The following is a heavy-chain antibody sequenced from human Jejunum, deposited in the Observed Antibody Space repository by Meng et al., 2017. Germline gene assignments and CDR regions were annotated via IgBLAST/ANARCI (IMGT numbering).Heavy chain of an antibody. CDR3: VRGEFAMLARFDF. J-gene: IGHJ4*02. CDR2: IYNGGNT. Sequence: QLQLQESGPGLVKPSETLSISCTVSGGSISSRSYYWVWIRQSPGKGLEWIGQIYNGGNTNYNPSLNRRVTMSVDESTNQMSLKLTSVTAVDTAVYYCVRGEFAMLARFDFWGQGILVTVSS. D-gene: IGHD2-2*01. V-gene: IGHV4-61*05. CDR1: GGSISSRSYY.